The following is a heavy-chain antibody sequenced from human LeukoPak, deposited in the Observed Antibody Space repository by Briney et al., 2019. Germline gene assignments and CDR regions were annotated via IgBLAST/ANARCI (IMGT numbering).Heavy chain of an antibody. D-gene: IGHD6-19*01. J-gene: IGHJ4*02. CDR3: ARDVGWYRADY. CDR2: IKGDGSEN. Sequence: PGGSLRLSCVASGFTFSFYWMAWVRQAPGKGLEWVANIKGDGSENHYVDSVKGRFTISRDNAKNSLYLQMNSVRAEDTALYYCARDVGWYRADYWGQGTLVTVSS. V-gene: IGHV3-7*04. CDR1: GFTFSFYW.